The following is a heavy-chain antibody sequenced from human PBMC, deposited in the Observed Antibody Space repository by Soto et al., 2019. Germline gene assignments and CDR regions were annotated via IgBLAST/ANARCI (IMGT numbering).Heavy chain of an antibody. CDR1: RFSLSTTGVG. CDR3: AHRGGATVGLYYFDY. Sequence: XGPTLVIPTQTLTLTCTFSRFSLSTTGVGVSCIRQPPGKALEWLALIYCHDDKRYSPSLKSRLTITKDTSKNQVVLTMTNMDPVDTATYYCAHRGGATVGLYYFDYWGQGALVTVSS. J-gene: IGHJ4*02. V-gene: IGHV2-5*01. CDR2: IYCHDDK. D-gene: IGHD3-16*01.